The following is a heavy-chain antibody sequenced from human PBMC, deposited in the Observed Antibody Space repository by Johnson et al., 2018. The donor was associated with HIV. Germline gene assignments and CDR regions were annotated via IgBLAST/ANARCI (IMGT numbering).Heavy chain of an antibody. V-gene: IGHV3-30-3*01. Sequence: MQLVESGGGLVQPGGSLRLSCAASGFTFSSYAMHWVRQAPGKGLEWVAIISYDGSNKYYADSVKGRFTISRDNSKNTLYLQMNSLRAEDTAVYYCARDAKVGYGDAFDIWGQGTMVTVSS. D-gene: IGHD5-12*01. CDR1: GFTFSSYA. CDR3: ARDAKVGYGDAFDI. J-gene: IGHJ3*02. CDR2: ISYDGSNK.